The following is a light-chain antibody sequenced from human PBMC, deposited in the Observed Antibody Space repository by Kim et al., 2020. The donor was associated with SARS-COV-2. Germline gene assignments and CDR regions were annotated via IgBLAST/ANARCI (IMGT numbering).Light chain of an antibody. V-gene: IGLV2-14*03. CDR3: SSYTSSSTV. CDR2: DVS. J-gene: IGLJ2*01. Sequence: PGQSITSACTGTSSDVGSYDFGSWFQQHPGKAPKLMVDDVSDRPSGVSNRFSGSKSGNTASLTISGLQAEDEADYYCSSYTSSSTVFGAGTQLTVL. CDR1: SSDVGSYDF.